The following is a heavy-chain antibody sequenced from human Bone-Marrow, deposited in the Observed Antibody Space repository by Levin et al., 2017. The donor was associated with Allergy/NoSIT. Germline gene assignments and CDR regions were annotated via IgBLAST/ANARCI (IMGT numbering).Heavy chain of an antibody. Sequence: SETLSLTCTVSDDSIGNNGFYWSWIRQSAGKGLEWIGRIYLGGTTDYNPSLKSRVTISLNKSKKQVSLQVSSVTAADTAVYYCARAPYGDYISYWNYYFMDVWGKGTTVTVSS. J-gene: IGHJ6*03. CDR2: IYLGGTT. D-gene: IGHD4-17*01. V-gene: IGHV4-61*02. CDR1: DDSIGNNGFY. CDR3: ARAPYGDYISYWNYYFMDV.